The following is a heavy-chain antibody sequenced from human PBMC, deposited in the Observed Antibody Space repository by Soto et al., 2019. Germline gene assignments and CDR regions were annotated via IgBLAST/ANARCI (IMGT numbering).Heavy chain of an antibody. Sequence: QVQLVQSGAEVKKPGSSVKVSCKASGGTFSSYAISWVRQAPGQGLEWMGGIIPIFGTANYAQKFQGRVTITADESTSTAYMELSSLRSEDTAVYYCAKVPLYYYGSGSYYNERKYHWFDPWGQGTLVTVSS. D-gene: IGHD3-10*01. CDR3: AKVPLYYYGSGSYYNERKYHWFDP. CDR1: GGTFSSYA. V-gene: IGHV1-69*01. J-gene: IGHJ5*02. CDR2: IIPIFGTA.